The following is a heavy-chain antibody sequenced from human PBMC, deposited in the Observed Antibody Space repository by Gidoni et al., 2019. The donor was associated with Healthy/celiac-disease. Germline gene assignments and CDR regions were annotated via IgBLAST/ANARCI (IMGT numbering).Heavy chain of an antibody. Sequence: QVQLVQSGAEVKKPGSSVKVSCKASGGTFSSYTISWVRQAPGQGLEWMGRIIPILGIANYAQKFQGRVTITADKSTSTAYMELSSLRSEDTAVYYCARDWEAVAGFAVDWGQGTLVTVSS. CDR2: IIPILGIA. CDR3: ARDWEAVAGFAVD. CDR1: GGTFSSYT. J-gene: IGHJ4*02. V-gene: IGHV1-69*08. D-gene: IGHD6-19*01.